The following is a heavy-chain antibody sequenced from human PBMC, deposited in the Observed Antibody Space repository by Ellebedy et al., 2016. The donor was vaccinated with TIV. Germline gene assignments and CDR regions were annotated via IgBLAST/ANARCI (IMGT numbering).Heavy chain of an antibody. V-gene: IGHV3-30*18. J-gene: IGHJ4*02. CDR3: AKTIAARPSYYFDY. Sequence: GGSLRLXXAGSGFIFSNRGIHWVRQTPAKGLEWVAVISNDGTYQHYADSVKGRFSMSRDNSKNTLYLQMNSLRAEDTAVYYCAKTIAARPSYYFDYWGQGTLVTVSS. CDR2: ISNDGTYQ. CDR1: GFIFSNRG. D-gene: IGHD6-6*01.